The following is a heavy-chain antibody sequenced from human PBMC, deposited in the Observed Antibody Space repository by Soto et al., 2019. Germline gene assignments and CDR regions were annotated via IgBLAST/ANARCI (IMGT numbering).Heavy chain of an antibody. CDR2: INWNGGST. CDR3: ARDPSGYYRDAFDI. J-gene: IGHJ3*02. Sequence: GGSLRLSCAASGFTFDDYGMSWVRQAPGKGLEWVSGINWNGGSTGYADSVKGRFTISRDNAKNSLYLQMNSLRAEDTALYYCARDPSGYYRDAFDIWGQGTMVTVSS. D-gene: IGHD3-22*01. CDR1: GFTFDDYG. V-gene: IGHV3-20*04.